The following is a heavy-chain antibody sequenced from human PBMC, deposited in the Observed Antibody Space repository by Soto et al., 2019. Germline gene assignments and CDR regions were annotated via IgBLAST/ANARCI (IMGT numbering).Heavy chain of an antibody. V-gene: IGHV1-18*01. D-gene: IGHD3-10*01. CDR1: GYTFTSYG. CDR3: ARLNYGSGSYFRVRWFDP. CDR2: IRAYNGNT. Sequence: GASVKVSCKASGYTFTSYGISWVRQAPGQGLEWMGWIRAYNGNTNYAQKLQGRVTMTTDTSTSTAYMELRSLRSDDTAVYYCARLNYGSGSYFRVRWFDPWGQGTLVTVSS. J-gene: IGHJ5*02.